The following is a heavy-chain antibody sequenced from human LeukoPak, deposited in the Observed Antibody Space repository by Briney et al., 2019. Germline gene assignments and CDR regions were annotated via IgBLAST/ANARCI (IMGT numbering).Heavy chain of an antibody. V-gene: IGHV1-2*02. CDR1: GYTFTGYY. J-gene: IGHJ4*02. D-gene: IGHD3-10*01. CDR2: INPNSGGT. Sequence: ASVKVSCKASGYTFTGYYMHWVRQAPGQGLEWMGWINPNSGGTNYAQKFRGRVTMTRDTSTSTAYMELSRLRSDDTAVYYCARGLYYYGSGSYAGGYWGQGTLVTVSS. CDR3: ARGLYYYGSGSYAGGY.